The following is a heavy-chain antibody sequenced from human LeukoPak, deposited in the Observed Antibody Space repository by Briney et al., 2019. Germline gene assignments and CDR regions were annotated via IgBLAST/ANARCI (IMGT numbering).Heavy chain of an antibody. V-gene: IGHV3-69-1*02. CDR2: ISSSSI. J-gene: IGHJ4*02. Sequence: PGGSLRLSCAASGFIFGDYPMSWVRQAAGKGLEWVSYISSSSIYYADSVKGRFTISRDNAKNSLYLQMNSLKVEGTAVYYCAREGGFDYWGRGTLVTVS. CDR1: GFIFGDYP. CDR3: AREGGFDY.